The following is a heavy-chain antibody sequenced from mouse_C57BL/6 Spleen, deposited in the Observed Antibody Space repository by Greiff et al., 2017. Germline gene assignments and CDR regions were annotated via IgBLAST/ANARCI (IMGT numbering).Heavy chain of an antibody. D-gene: IGHD2-2*01. V-gene: IGHV5-4*01. J-gene: IGHJ4*01. Sequence: EVHLVESGGGLVKPGGSLKLSCAASGFTFSSYAMSWVRQTPEKRLEWVATISDGGSYTYYPDNVKGRFTISRDNAKNNLYLQMSHLKSEDTAMYYCARSGYDLLYYYAMDYWGQGTSVTVSS. CDR1: GFTFSSYA. CDR3: ARSGYDLLYYYAMDY. CDR2: ISDGGSYT.